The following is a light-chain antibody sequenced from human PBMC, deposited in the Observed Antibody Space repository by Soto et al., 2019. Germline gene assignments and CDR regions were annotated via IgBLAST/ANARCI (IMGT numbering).Light chain of an antibody. CDR2: QVV. V-gene: IGLV2-14*01. CDR3: TSYSNTSSRL. CDR1: GSDVGGYDF. Sequence: QPASVSGSPGQSITISCTGTGSDVGGYDFVSWYQHHPGKAPKLIIYQVVNRPSGVSDRFSGSKSANTASLTVSGLQAEDEAAYYCTSYSNTSSRLFGGGTKLTVL. J-gene: IGLJ2*01.